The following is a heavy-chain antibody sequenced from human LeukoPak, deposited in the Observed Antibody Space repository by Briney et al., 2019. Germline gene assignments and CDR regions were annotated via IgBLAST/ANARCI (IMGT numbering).Heavy chain of an antibody. Sequence: ASVKVSCKASGYTFTSYGISWVRQAPGQGLEWMGWINPNSGGTNYAQKFQGRVTMTRDTSISTAYMELSRLRSDDTAVYYCARWEDSSSSANDWGQGTLVTVSS. J-gene: IGHJ4*02. CDR2: INPNSGGT. CDR3: ARWEDSSSSAND. D-gene: IGHD6-6*01. CDR1: GYTFTSYG. V-gene: IGHV1-2*02.